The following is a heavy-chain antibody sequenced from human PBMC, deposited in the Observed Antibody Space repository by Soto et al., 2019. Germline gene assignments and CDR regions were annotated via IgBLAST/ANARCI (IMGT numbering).Heavy chain of an antibody. J-gene: IGHJ4*02. D-gene: IGHD1-26*01. V-gene: IGHV5-51*01. CDR3: ARYSGSYWHYLDF. Sequence: GESLRISCKGSGYSFASHWVAWVRQMPEKGLEWIGTIYPGDSDTKYSSAFRGHVTISADTSVSTAYLQWRSLEATDSAIYYCARYSGSYWHYLDFWGQGTLVTVSS. CDR2: IYPGDSDT. CDR1: GYSFASHW.